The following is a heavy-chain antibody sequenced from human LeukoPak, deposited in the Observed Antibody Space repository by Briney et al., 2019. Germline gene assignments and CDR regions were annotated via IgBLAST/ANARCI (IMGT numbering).Heavy chain of an antibody. Sequence: PGGSLRLSCAASGFTFSSYWMHWVRQAPGKGLVWVSGINSDGSTTNYADSVKGRFTISRDNARNTLYLQMNSQRAEDTAVYYCANYNGDYLDYWGQGTLVAVSS. CDR3: ANYNGDYLDY. CDR1: GFTFSSYW. V-gene: IGHV3-74*01. D-gene: IGHD5-24*01. CDR2: INSDGSTT. J-gene: IGHJ4*02.